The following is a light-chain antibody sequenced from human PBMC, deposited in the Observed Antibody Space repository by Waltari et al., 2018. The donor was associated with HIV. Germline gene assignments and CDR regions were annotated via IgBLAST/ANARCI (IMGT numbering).Light chain of an antibody. CDR1: SSNIGNTA. J-gene: IGLJ3*02. V-gene: IGLV1-44*01. CDR3: AVWDDNLKRV. CDR2: RND. Sequence: QSVLTQPPSASGTPGPRATLPSSGSSSNIGNTAVSWYPQLPGEAPKLRISRNDRRPSGVPERFSASKSGTSASLAISGLQSEDEAHYYCAVWDDNLKRVFGGGTKLTVL.